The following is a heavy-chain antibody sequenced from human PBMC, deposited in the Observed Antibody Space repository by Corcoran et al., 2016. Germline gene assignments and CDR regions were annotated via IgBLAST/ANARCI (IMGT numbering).Heavy chain of an antibody. D-gene: IGHD1-26*01. CDR1: GYTLTNYW. J-gene: IGHJ4*02. CDR3: ARHGSLVGAPDY. CDR2: IDPGDSDT. Sequence: EVHLVQSGGEVKKPGESLKISCKGSGYTLTNYWIGWVRQMSGKGLEWMGIIDPGDSDTRYSPSFQGQVTISSDKSINTAYLQWISLKASDTAMYYCARHGSLVGAPDYWGQGSLVTVSS. V-gene: IGHV5-51*01.